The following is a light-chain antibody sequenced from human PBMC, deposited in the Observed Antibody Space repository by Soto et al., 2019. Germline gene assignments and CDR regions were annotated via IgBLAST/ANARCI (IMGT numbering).Light chain of an antibody. CDR3: QQYYSYPQT. Sequence: AIRMTQSPSSLSASTGDRVTITCRASQGISSYLAWYQQKPGKAPKLLIYAASTLQSGVPSRFSGSGSGTDFTRTISCLQSEDIATYYCQQYYSYPQTFGQGTKVEIK. J-gene: IGKJ1*01. V-gene: IGKV1-8*01. CDR2: AAS. CDR1: QGISSY.